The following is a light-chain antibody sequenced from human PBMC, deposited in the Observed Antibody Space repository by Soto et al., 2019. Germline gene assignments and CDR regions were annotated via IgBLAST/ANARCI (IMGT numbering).Light chain of an antibody. V-gene: IGKV1-5*01. J-gene: IGKJ1*01. CDR1: QSISSW. CDR3: QQYSTYPWT. CDR2: DAS. Sequence: DIQMTKSHSTLSASVGVRVTIACRASQSISSWLAWYQQKPGKAPKVLIFDASSLESGVPSRFSGSGSATEFTLTISSLQPDDFATYYCQQYSTYPWTFGQGTKVDIK.